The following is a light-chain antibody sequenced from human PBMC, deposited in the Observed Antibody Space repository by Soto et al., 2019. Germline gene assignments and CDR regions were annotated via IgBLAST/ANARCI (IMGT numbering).Light chain of an antibody. Sequence: DIVMTQSPLSLSGTPGEASSISFRSARVLLHSNGYNYLDWYLQKPGQSPQVLIYVGSNRASGVPDRFSGSGSGTDFTLKISRVEAEDVGVYYCMQALQTPTFGQGTKVDIK. CDR2: VGS. CDR3: MQALQTPT. V-gene: IGKV2-28*01. J-gene: IGKJ1*01. CDR1: RVLLHSNGYNY.